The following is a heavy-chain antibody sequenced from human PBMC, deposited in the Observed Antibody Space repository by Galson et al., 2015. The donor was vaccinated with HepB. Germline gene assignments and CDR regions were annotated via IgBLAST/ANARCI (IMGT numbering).Heavy chain of an antibody. CDR1: GFTFSFYG. D-gene: IGHD3-9*01. J-gene: IGHJ5*02. CDR3: AKDPTAYFDTRGWFDP. Sequence: SLRLSCAASGFTFSFYGMHWVRQAPGQGLEWVAVISYDGSNKYYADSVKGRFTISRENSKNTLYPQMHSLRAEDTAVYYCAKDPTAYFDTRGWFDPWGQGTLVTVSS. V-gene: IGHV3-30*18. CDR2: ISYDGSNK.